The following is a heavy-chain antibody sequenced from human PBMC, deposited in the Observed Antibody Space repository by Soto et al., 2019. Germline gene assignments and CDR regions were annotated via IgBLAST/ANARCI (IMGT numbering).Heavy chain of an antibody. D-gene: IGHD3-22*01. V-gene: IGHV1-69*01. CDR1: GGTFSSYA. CDR2: IIPIFGTA. Sequence: QVQLVQSGAEVKKPGSSVKVSCKASGGTFSSYAISWVRQAPGQGLEWMGGIIPIFGTANYAQKFQGRVMITADESTSTAYMELGSLRSEDTAVYYCASSPPGYYDSSGASPPFDYWGQGTLVTVSS. J-gene: IGHJ4*02. CDR3: ASSPPGYYDSSGASPPFDY.